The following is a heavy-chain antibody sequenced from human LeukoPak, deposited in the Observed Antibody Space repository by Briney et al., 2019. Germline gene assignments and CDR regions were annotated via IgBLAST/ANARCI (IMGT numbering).Heavy chain of an antibody. CDR2: ISGSGGST. D-gene: IGHD3-22*01. CDR1: GFTFSSYA. V-gene: IGHV3-23*01. Sequence: GGSLRLSCAASGFTFSSYAMSWVRQAPGKGLEWVSAISGSGGSTYYADSVKGRFTISRDNSKNTLYLQMNSLRAEDTAVYYCAKTKYCYDSSGYYYDYWGQGTLVTVSS. J-gene: IGHJ4*02. CDR3: AKTKYCYDSSGYYYDY.